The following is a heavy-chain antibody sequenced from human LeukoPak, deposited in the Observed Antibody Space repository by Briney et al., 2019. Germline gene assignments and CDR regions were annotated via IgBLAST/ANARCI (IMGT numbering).Heavy chain of an antibody. J-gene: IGHJ4*02. D-gene: IGHD1-26*01. CDR1: GGTFSSYA. CDR2: IIPIFGTA. Sequence: SVRVSCTASGGTFSSYAISWVRQAPGQGLVWMGGIIPIFGTANYAQKFQGRVTITTDESTSPEYMVLGSLKSEDTAVYYCAQGSGSYHQVIDYWGQGTMVTVSS. CDR3: AQGSGSYHQVIDY. V-gene: IGHV1-69*05.